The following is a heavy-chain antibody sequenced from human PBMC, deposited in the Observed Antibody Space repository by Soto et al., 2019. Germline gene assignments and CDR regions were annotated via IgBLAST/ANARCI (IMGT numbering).Heavy chain of an antibody. Sequence: LXLSCASSGFTFSSYAMSLVRQAPVKGLEWVSAISGSGGSTYYADSVKGRFTISRDNSKNTLYLQMNSLRAEDTAVYYCAKDGKQWLVVSYYYYGMDVWGQGTTVTVSS. D-gene: IGHD6-19*01. CDR1: GFTFSSYA. J-gene: IGHJ6*02. CDR3: AKDGKQWLVVSYYYYGMDV. CDR2: ISGSGGST. V-gene: IGHV3-23*01.